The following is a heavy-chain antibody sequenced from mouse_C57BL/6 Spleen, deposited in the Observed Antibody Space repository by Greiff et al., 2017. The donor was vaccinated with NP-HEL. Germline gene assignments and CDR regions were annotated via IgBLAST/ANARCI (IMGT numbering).Heavy chain of an antibody. Sequence: QVQLQQPGAELVQPGASVKMSCKASGYTFTSYWITWVKQRPGHGLEWIGDISPGSGSTNYNEKFKSKATLTVDTSSSTAYMQLSSLTYEDSSVYYGARRRLRQDWYFDVWGTGTTVTVSS. CDR2: ISPGSGST. V-gene: IGHV1-55*01. CDR1: GYTFTSYW. CDR3: ARRRLRQDWYFDV. J-gene: IGHJ1*03. D-gene: IGHD2-4*01.